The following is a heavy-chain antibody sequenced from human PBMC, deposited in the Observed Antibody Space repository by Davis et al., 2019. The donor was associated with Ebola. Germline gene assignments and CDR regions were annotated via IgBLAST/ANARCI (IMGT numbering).Heavy chain of an antibody. CDR3: ARDRWSISGTGGIFDY. V-gene: IGHV1-69*13. J-gene: IGHJ4*02. CDR1: GGTFRNHA. D-gene: IGHD1-7*01. CDR2: VNPISSTA. Sequence: SVKVSCKASGGTFRNHAINWVRQAPGQGLEWMGGVNPISSTANYAQKFQGRVTISEDESTSTAYMELRNLRSDDTALYYCARDRWSISGTGGIFDYWGQGTLVTVSS.